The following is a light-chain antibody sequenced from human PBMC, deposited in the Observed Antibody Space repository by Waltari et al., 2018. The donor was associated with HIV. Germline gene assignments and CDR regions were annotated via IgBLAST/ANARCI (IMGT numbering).Light chain of an antibody. CDR3: QQYKNDFFT. Sequence: QMTQSPSSLSASLGDRVTITCRAGQDVSSWLAWFQQKPGKAPKLLINKASTLEYGVPSSFSGSGSGTDFSLTISGLHPDDLATYFCQQYKNDFFTFGGGTRVEIK. J-gene: IGKJ4*01. CDR2: KAS. V-gene: IGKV1-5*03. CDR1: QDVSSW.